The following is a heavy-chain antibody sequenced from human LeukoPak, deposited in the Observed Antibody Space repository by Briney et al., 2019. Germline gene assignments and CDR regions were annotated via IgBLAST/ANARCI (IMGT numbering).Heavy chain of an antibody. Sequence: ASVKVSCKATSYISWVRQAPGQGLEWMGWIGSYAGDTYYAQKFQGRVTVTTDTSSSTAYMELRSLRSDDTAVYYCARDYWNFDDSRGYYRDFDSWGQGTLVTVSS. CDR2: IGSYAGDT. V-gene: IGHV1-18*01. CDR1: TSY. D-gene: IGHD3-22*01. J-gene: IGHJ5*01. CDR3: ARDYWNFDDSRGYYRDFDS.